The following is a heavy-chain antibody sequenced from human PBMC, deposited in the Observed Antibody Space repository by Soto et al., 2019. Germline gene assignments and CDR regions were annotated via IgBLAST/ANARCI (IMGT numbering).Heavy chain of an antibody. D-gene: IGHD1-26*01. J-gene: IGHJ6*03. CDR2: INSDGSST. Sequence: GGSLRLSCAASGFTFSSYWMHWVRQAPGKRLVWVSRINSDGSSTSYADSVKGRFTISRDNAKNTLYLQMNSLRAEDTAVYYCAREARDPYYYYYYMDVWGKGTTVTVSS. CDR3: AREARDPYYYYYYMDV. V-gene: IGHV3-74*01. CDR1: GFTFSSYW.